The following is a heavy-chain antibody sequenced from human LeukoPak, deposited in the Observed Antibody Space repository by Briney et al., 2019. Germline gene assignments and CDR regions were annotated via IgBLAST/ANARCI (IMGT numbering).Heavy chain of an antibody. CDR1: GYTFTSNY. CDR3: ARDRAKSVLFDY. J-gene: IGHJ4*02. D-gene: IGHD3-10*01. V-gene: IGHV1-46*01. CDR2: IYPRDGST. Sequence: GASVKVSCKASGYTFTSNYIHWVRQAPGQGLEWMGMIYPRDGSTSYAQKFQGRVTMTRDTSTSTVYMELSSLRSEDTAVYYCARDRAKSVLFDYWGQGTLVTVSS.